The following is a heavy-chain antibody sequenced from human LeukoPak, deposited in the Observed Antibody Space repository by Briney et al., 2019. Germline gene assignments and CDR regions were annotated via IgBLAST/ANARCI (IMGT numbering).Heavy chain of an antibody. Sequence: SETLSLTCAVSGFSISSGYYWGWSRQPPGKGLVWIGSVFRDGSAFYNPSLKSRVSLSVDTSTMKFSLRLTSVTAADTAVYYCARLTYSFTGSGYHNFDHWGQGALVSVSS. J-gene: IGHJ4*02. CDR1: GFSISSGYY. D-gene: IGHD3-22*01. CDR3: ARLTYSFTGSGYHNFDH. V-gene: IGHV4-38-2*01. CDR2: VFRDGSA.